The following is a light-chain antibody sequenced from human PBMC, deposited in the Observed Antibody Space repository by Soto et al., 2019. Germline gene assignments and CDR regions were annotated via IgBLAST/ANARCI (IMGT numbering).Light chain of an antibody. CDR3: SLYTSENAYV. CDR2: RNN. J-gene: IGLJ1*01. Sequence: QSVLTQPPSASGTPGQRVTISCSGSSSNIGSNYVYWYQQLPGTAPKLLIYRNNQRPSGVPDRFSGSKSGTSASLAISGLRSEDEADYYCSLYTSENAYVFGTGTKVTVL. CDR1: SSNIGSNY. V-gene: IGLV1-47*01.